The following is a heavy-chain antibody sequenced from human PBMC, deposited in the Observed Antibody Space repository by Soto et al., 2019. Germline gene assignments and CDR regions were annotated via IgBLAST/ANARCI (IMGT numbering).Heavy chain of an antibody. CDR3: VKHRLRYGSGSYPDY. CDR2: ISYEGSDK. V-gene: IGHV3-30*18. D-gene: IGHD3-10*01. Sequence: QVQLVESGGGVVQPGRSLRLSCAASGFTFSIYGMHWVRQAPGKGLELVAVISYEGSDKYYADSVKGRFTVSRDNSKNTLYLQMSSLRADDTAVYYCVKHRLRYGSGSYPDYWGQGTLVTVSS. CDR1: GFTFSIYG. J-gene: IGHJ4*02.